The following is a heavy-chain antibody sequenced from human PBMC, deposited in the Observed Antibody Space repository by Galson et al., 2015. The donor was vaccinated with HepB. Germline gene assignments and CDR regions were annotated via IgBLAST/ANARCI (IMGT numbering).Heavy chain of an antibody. CDR1: GGPISSSFDY. CDR3: ARHPQMAV. CDR2: INYSGNT. J-gene: IGHJ6*04. V-gene: IGHV4-39*01. Sequence: ETLSLTCTISGGPISSSFDYWGWIRQPPGKGLEWIGSINYSGNTFYNPSLKSRVTLSVDTSKKQFSLNLSSATAADTAVYYCARHPQMAVWGKGTTVTVSS.